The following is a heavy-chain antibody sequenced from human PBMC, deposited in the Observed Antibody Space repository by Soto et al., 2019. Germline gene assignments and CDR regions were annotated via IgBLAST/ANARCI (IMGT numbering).Heavy chain of an antibody. CDR1: AYTFTAYY. CDR2: INPNRGGT. V-gene: IGHV1-2*04. J-gene: IGHJ6*02. CDR3: GRGMKDLYNWKERGGHYGMDV. D-gene: IGHD1-20*01. Sequence: ASVKGSSQASAYTFTAYYMHWARPAPGQGLEWRGWINPNRGGTTYAQQLQGWVTTTRETPLSTAYPERSRLRSDHTAVCNSGRGMKDLYNWKERGGHYGMDVWGQGTTVTVLL.